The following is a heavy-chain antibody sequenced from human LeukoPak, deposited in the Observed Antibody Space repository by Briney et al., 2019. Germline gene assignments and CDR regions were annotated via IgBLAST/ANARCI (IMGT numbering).Heavy chain of an antibody. CDR1: GGSISSYS. CDR3: ARAPAGSSKYEY. CDR2: IYATGST. V-gene: IGHV4-4*07. D-gene: IGHD6-13*01. J-gene: IGHJ4*02. Sequence: SETLFLTCSVSGGSISSYSWTWIRQPAGKGLEWIGRIYATGSTNFNPSLKSRVTMSVDTSKSQFSLNLSSVTAADTAVYYCARAPAGSSKYEYWGQGILVTVSS.